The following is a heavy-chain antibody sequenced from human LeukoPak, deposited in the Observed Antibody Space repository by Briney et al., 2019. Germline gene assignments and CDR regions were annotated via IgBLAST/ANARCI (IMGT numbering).Heavy chain of an antibody. V-gene: IGHV1-8*01. D-gene: IGHD2-2*01. CDR2: MNPNSGNT. CDR3: ATVPAAIYYYYYGMDV. Sequence: EASVKVSCKASGYTFTIYDIHWVRQATGQGLEWMGWMNPNSGNTGYAQNFQGRVTMTRNTSISTAYMELSSLRSEDTAVYYCATVPAAIYYYYYGMDVWGQGTTVTVSS. CDR1: GYTFTIYD. J-gene: IGHJ6*02.